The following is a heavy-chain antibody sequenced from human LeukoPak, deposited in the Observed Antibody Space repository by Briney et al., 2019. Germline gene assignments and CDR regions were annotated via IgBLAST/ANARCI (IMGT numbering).Heavy chain of an antibody. CDR3: AKDYVGVASIDY. J-gene: IGHJ4*02. V-gene: IGHV3-23*01. Sequence: GVSLRLSCAASGFTFSTYAMTWVRQAPGKGLEWVSAISAGGGSTYYADSVKGRFAISRDNPKNTLFLQMNSLRAEDTAVYYCAKDYVGVASIDYWGQGTLVTVSS. CDR1: GFTFSTYA. CDR2: ISAGGGST. D-gene: IGHD1-26*01.